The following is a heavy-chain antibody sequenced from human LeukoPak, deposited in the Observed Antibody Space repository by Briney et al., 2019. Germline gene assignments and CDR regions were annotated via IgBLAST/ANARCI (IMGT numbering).Heavy chain of an antibody. V-gene: IGHV4-38-2*02. D-gene: IGHD6-13*01. CDR3: ARDIAAAGNNWFDP. J-gene: IGHJ5*02. CDR1: GYSISSDTY. Sequence: KPSETLSLTCTVSGYSISSDTYWGWIRQPPGKGLQWIGSIYHSGSTYYNPSLKSRVTISLDTSRNQFSLKLSSVTAADTAVYYCARDIAAAGNNWFDPWGQGTLVTVSS. CDR2: IYHSGST.